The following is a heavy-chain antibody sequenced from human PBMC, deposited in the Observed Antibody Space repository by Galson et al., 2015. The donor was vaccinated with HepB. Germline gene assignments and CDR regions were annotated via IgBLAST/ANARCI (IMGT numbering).Heavy chain of an antibody. Sequence: SLRLSCAASGFTFSSYDMHWVRQATGKGLEWVSAIGTAGDTYYPGSVKGRFTISRENAKNSLYLQMNSLKAGDTAVYYCARGMLEQWLVRSSGMDVWGQGTTVTVSS. D-gene: IGHD6-19*01. CDR1: GFTFSSYD. J-gene: IGHJ6*02. CDR2: IGTAGDT. CDR3: ARGMLEQWLVRSSGMDV. V-gene: IGHV3-13*01.